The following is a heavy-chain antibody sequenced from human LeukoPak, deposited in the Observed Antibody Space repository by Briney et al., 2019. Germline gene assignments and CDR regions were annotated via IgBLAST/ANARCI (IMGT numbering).Heavy chain of an antibody. V-gene: IGHV1-18*01. CDR1: GYTFTSYG. CDR2: ISAYNGNT. J-gene: IGHJ4*02. D-gene: IGHD3-9*01. CDR3: AREGSYDILTGYYLELVY. Sequence: ASVKVSCKASGYTFTSYGISWVRQAPGQGLEWMGWISAYNGNTNYAQKLQGRVTMTTDTSTSTAYMELRSLRSDDTAVYYCAREGSYDILTGYYLELVYWGQGTLVTVSS.